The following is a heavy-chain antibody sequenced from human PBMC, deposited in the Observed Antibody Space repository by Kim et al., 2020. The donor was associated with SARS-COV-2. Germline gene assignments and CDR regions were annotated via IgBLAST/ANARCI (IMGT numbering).Heavy chain of an antibody. Sequence: GGSLRLSCAASGFTFSSYSMNWVRQAPGKGLEWVSYISSSSSSIYYADSVKGRFTISRDNAKNSLYLQMNSLRAEDTAVYYCARRYCSGGSCYSDYWGQGTLVTVSS. D-gene: IGHD2-15*01. V-gene: IGHV3-48*04. CDR1: GFTFSSYS. CDR2: ISSSSSSI. CDR3: ARRYCSGGSCYSDY. J-gene: IGHJ4*02.